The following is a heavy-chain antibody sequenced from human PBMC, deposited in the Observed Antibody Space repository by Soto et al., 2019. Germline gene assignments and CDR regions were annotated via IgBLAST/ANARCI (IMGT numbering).Heavy chain of an antibody. D-gene: IGHD3-3*02. V-gene: IGHV1-3*01. CDR3: AGGDSIRWYGIGD. Sequence: ASVKVSCKASGYTFTSYAMHWVRQAPGQRLEWMGWINAGNGNTKYSQKFQGKVTITRDTSASTAYMELSSLRSEDTAVYYCAGGDSIRWYGIGDWGKGTMVTVSS. CDR2: INAGNGNT. CDR1: GYTFTSYA. J-gene: IGHJ6*04.